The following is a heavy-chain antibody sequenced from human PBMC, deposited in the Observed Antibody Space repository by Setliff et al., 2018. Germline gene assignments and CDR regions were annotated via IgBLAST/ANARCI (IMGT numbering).Heavy chain of an antibody. Sequence: GGSLRLSCATSGFSFKNYWMTWVRQGPGKGLEWVASIKEDENMKYYVDSVKGRFTISRGNAKNSLYLQMSSLRAEDTALYYCAKALPPGQIGGYYYEMGSVYNCFLDVWGKGTTVTVSS. CDR1: GFSFKNYW. CDR3: AKALPPGQIGGYYYEMGSVYNCFLDV. CDR2: IKEDENMK. V-gene: IGHV3-7*03. D-gene: IGHD3-22*01. J-gene: IGHJ6*04.